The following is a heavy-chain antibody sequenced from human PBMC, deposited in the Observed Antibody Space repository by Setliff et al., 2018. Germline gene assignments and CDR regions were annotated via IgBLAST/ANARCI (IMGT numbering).Heavy chain of an antibody. CDR2: ISADSGNT. CDR1: GYTFTPYG. CDR3: ARGLVSLHYDFWSGHYLGGYMDV. J-gene: IGHJ6*03. V-gene: IGHV1-8*01. D-gene: IGHD3-3*01. Sequence: ASVKVSCKASGYTFTPYGISWVRQAPGQGLEWMGWISADSGNTGYAQKFQGRVTMTRNTSISTAYMELSSLRSEDTAVYYCARGLVSLHYDFWSGHYLGGYMDVWGKGTTVTVSS.